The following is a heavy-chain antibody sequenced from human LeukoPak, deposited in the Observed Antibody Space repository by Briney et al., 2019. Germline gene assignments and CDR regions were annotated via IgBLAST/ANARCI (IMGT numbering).Heavy chain of an antibody. CDR1: GGSISSYY. J-gene: IGHJ4*02. V-gene: IGHV4-4*07. D-gene: IGHD3-22*01. Sequence: SETLSLTCTVSGGSISSYYWSWIRQPAGKGLERIGRIYTSGSTNYNPSLKSRVTMSVDTSKNQFSLKLSSVSAADTAVYYCARHDSTQYYFDYWGQGTLVTVSS. CDR2: IYTSGST. CDR3: ARHDSTQYYFDY.